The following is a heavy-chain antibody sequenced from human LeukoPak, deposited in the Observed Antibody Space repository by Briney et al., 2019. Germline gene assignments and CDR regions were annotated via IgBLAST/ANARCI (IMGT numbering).Heavy chain of an antibody. CDR3: ARDPITMVRGVNSDDAFDI. V-gene: IGHV4-4*07. J-gene: IGHJ3*02. CDR2: IYTSGST. CDR1: GGSISSYY. Sequence: PSETLSLTCTVSGGSISSYYWSWIRQLAGKGLEWIGRIYTSGSTNYNPSLKSRVTMSVDTSKNQFSLKLSSVTAADTAVYYCARDPITMVRGVNSDDAFDIWGQGTMVTVSS. D-gene: IGHD3-10*01.